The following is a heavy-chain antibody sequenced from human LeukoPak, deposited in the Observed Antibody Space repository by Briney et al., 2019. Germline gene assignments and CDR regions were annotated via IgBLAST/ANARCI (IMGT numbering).Heavy chain of an antibody. D-gene: IGHD2-2*03. CDR2: IDNDGWPT. J-gene: IGHJ5*02. CDR1: GVTFTSYE. Sequence: QPGGSLRLSCAASGVTFTSYEMNWVRQAPGKGLEWISYIDNDGWPTYYADSVKGRFTITRDNAKSSLYLQMDSLTVEDTAVYYCARDLIGWSLDPWGQGTLVTVSS. CDR3: ARDLIGWSLDP. V-gene: IGHV3-48*03.